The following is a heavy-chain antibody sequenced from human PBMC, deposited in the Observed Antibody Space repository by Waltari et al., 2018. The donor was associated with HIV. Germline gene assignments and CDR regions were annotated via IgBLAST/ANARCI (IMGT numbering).Heavy chain of an antibody. D-gene: IGHD2-15*01. CDR1: GGTFNNYA. Sequence: QVQLVQSGAEVKKTGSSVKVSCKASGGTFNNYAITWVRQAPGQGLEWMGGIIPLFGTTNDAQKFQRRLRIIADESASTGYMELSSLRSEDTAVYYCAWMATVVDWYFDLWGRGTLVTFSS. J-gene: IGHJ2*01. CDR2: IIPLFGTT. V-gene: IGHV1-69*01. CDR3: AWMATVVDWYFDL.